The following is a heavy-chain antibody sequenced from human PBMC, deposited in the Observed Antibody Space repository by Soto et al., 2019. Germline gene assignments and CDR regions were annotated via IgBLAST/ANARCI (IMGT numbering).Heavy chain of an antibody. CDR3: ARGQEAIVATH. J-gene: IGHJ4*02. Sequence: QVQLQQWGAGLLKPSETLSLTCAVYGGSFSGYYWSWIRQPPGKGLEWIGEIKGGGNTNYSPSLKSRVTISADTSKHQFSLKLNSVTDADTAVYYCARGQEAIVATHWDQGTLVTVSS. CDR1: GGSFSGYY. CDR2: IKGGGNT. V-gene: IGHV4-34*01. D-gene: IGHD5-12*01.